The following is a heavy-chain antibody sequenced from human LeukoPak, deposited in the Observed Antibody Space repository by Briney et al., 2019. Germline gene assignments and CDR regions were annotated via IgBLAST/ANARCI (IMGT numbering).Heavy chain of an antibody. V-gene: IGHV3-43D*03. CDR2: ITWGDGDP. D-gene: IGHD6-25*01. Sequence: GGSLRLSCAASGFTFYDYAMHWLRQVPGKGLEWISLITWGDGDPYYADSVRGRFSISRDNTRDSLYLQMSSLRPEDTAFYFCAGGNYRSAQTMFDSWGPGTLVTVSS. CDR1: GFTFYDYA. CDR3: AGGNYRSAQTMFDS. J-gene: IGHJ4*02.